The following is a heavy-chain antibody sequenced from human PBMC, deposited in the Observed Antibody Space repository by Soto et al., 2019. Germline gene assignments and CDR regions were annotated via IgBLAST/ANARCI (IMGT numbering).Heavy chain of an antibody. Sequence: QVQLVQSGAEVKKPGASVKVSCKASGYTFTSYGISWVRQAPGQGLEWMGWSSGYNGNTKYAQKLQGRVTMTTATSTSTAYKELRRLISDDTPVYYCAADLGGQIVDYWGQGTLVTVSS. D-gene: IGHD1-26*01. CDR2: SSGYNGNT. V-gene: IGHV1-18*01. J-gene: IGHJ4*02. CDR3: AADLGGQIVDY. CDR1: GYTFTSYG.